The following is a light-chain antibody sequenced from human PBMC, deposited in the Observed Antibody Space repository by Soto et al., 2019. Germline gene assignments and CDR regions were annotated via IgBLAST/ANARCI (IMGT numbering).Light chain of an antibody. Sequence: DIVLTQSPGTLSLSPGERATLSCRASQSISSSYLAWYQQRPGQAPRLLIYGASSRATGIPDRFSGSGSGTDFTLIISRLEPEDLAVYYCQQYGLSPWTFGQGTKVEI. J-gene: IGKJ1*01. CDR2: GAS. CDR3: QQYGLSPWT. CDR1: QSISSSY. V-gene: IGKV3-20*01.